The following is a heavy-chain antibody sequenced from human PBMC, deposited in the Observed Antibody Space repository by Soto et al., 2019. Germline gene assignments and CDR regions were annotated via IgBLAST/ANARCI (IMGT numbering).Heavy chain of an antibody. CDR2: TRQDGGQE. CDR1: GFTFSSYW. D-gene: IGHD6-19*01. V-gene: IGHV3-7*03. CDR3: ARYPNPTVSGLPFDL. Sequence: EVQLVESGGGLVQPGGSLRLSCAASGFTFSSYWMSWVRQAPGKGLEWVAHTRQDGGQEYYVDSVKGRFTISRDNAKNSLYLQMNSLRGEDTAVYYCARYPNPTVSGLPFDLWGKGTLVTVSS. J-gene: IGHJ4*02.